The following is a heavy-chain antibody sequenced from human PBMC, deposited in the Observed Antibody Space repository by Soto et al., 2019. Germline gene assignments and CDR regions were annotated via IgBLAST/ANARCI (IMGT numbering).Heavy chain of an antibody. D-gene: IGHD2-2*02. CDR3: ARALGYCSTTSCYMFDF. J-gene: IGHJ4*02. CDR2: IYPTDSDT. CDR1: GYSFIRYW. Sequence: PGESLKISCKGSGYSFIRYWIGWVRQMPGKGLEWMGIIYPTDSDTRYSPSFQGQVTISADKSTSIAYLQWNSLKASDTAMYYFARALGYCSTTSCYMFDFWGQGTLVTVSS. V-gene: IGHV5-51*01.